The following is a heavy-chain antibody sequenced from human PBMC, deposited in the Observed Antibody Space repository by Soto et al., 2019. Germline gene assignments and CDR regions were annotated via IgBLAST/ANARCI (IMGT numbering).Heavy chain of an antibody. Sequence: QVQLVQSGAEVKKPGSSVKVSCKASGGTFSSYAISWVRQAPGQGLEWMGGIIPIFGTANYAQKFQGRVTITADESTSAASMELSSLRSEDTAVYYCLGWIHLWSPDYCMDVWGQGTTVTVS. CDR1: GGTFSSYA. D-gene: IGHD5-18*01. CDR3: LGWIHLWSPDYCMDV. CDR2: IIPIFGTA. J-gene: IGHJ6*02. V-gene: IGHV1-69*01.